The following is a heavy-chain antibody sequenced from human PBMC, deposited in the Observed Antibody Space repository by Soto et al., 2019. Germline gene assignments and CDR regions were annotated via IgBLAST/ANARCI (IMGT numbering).Heavy chain of an antibody. CDR3: ARGGGWVPHDY. V-gene: IGHV4-61*01. CDR1: GGSVSSGSYY. J-gene: IGHJ4*02. D-gene: IGHD6-19*01. CDR2: IYYSGST. Sequence: PSETLSLTCTVSGGSVSSGSYYWSWIRQPPGKGLEWIGYIYYSGSTNYNPSLKSRVTISVDTSKNQFSLKLSSVTAADTAVYYCARGGGWVPHDYWGQGTLVTVSS.